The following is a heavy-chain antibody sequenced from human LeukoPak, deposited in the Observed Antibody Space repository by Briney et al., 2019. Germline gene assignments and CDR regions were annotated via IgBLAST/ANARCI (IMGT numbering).Heavy chain of an antibody. D-gene: IGHD3-22*01. J-gene: IGHJ4*02. CDR2: IGSSSSYI. CDR3: AYLSISMIVVD. V-gene: IGHV3-21*01. Sequence: GGSLRLSCAASGFTFNSYSMDWVRQAPGKGLEWVSSIGSSSSYIYYADSVKGRFTISRDNAKNSLYLQMNSLRAEDTAVYYCAYLSISMIVVDWGQGTLVTVSS. CDR1: GFTFNSYS.